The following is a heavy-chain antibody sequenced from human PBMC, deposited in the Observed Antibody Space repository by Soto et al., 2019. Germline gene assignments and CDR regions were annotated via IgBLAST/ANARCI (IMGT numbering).Heavy chain of an antibody. CDR2: ILYDGSNK. CDR3: AKDGSAAGRGGTDY. CDR1: GFTFSTYG. D-gene: IGHD6-13*01. Sequence: QVYLVESGGGVVQPGRSLRLSCAASGFTFSTYGMHWVRQAPGKGLEWVALILYDGSNKYYADSVKGRFTISRDNSKKTLYLQMNSLRADDTAMYYCAKDGSAAGRGGTDYWGQGTLVTVSS. J-gene: IGHJ4*02. V-gene: IGHV3-30*18.